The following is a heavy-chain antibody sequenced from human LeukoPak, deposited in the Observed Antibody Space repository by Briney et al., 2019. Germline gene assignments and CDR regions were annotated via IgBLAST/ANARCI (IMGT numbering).Heavy chain of an antibody. J-gene: IGHJ4*02. D-gene: IGHD2-2*01. CDR2: ISSSGSTI. CDR3: AGGFAIYCSSTSCYVNPPDY. V-gene: IGHV3-11*01. CDR1: GFTFSDYY. Sequence: GGSLRLSCAASGFTFSDYYMSWIRQAPGKGLEWVSYISSSGSTIYYADSVKGRFTISRDNAKNSLYLQMNSLRAEDTAVYYCAGGFAIYCSSTSCYVNPPDYWGQRTLVTVSS.